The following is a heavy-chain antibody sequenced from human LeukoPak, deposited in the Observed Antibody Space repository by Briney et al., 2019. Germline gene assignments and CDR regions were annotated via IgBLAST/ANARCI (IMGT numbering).Heavy chain of an antibody. CDR2: IYYSGST. D-gene: IGHD2-15*01. CDR1: GGSISSSSYY. CDR3: ARHGGCRGGSWYDCCWFDP. Sequence: SETLSLTCTVSGGSISSSSYYWGWIRQPPGKGLEWIGSIYYSGSTYYNPSLKSRVTISVDTSKNQFSLKLSSVTAADTAVYYCARHGGCRGGSWYDCCWFDPWGQGTLVTVSS. J-gene: IGHJ5*02. V-gene: IGHV4-39*01.